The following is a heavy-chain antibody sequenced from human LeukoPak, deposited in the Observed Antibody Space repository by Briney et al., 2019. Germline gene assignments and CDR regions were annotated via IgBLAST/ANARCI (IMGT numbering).Heavy chain of an antibody. CDR1: GFTFSSYS. Sequence: GGSLRLSCAASGFTFSSYSMNWVRQAPGKGLEWVSSISSSSSYIYYADSVKGRFTISRDNAKNPLYLQMNSLRAEDTAVYYCARDVDTAMVYFDYWGQGTLVTVSS. CDR3: ARDVDTAMVYFDY. D-gene: IGHD5-18*01. CDR2: ISSSSSYI. V-gene: IGHV3-21*01. J-gene: IGHJ4*02.